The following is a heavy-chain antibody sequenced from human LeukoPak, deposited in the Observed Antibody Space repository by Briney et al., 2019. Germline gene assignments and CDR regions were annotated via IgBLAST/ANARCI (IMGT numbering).Heavy chain of an antibody. CDR1: GGSFSGYY. D-gene: IGHD6-19*01. V-gene: IGHV4-34*01. J-gene: IGHJ4*02. CDR2: INHSGST. CDR3: ARGRNLQWLVREVFDY. Sequence: SSETLSLTCAVYGGSFSGYYWSRIRQPPGKGLEWIGEINHSGSTNYNPSLKSRVTISVDTSKNQFSLKLSSVTAADTAVYYCARGRNLQWLVREVFDYWGQGTLVTVSS.